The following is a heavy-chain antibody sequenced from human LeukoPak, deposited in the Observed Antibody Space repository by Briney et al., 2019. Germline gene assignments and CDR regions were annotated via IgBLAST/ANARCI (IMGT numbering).Heavy chain of an antibody. CDR3: AKAKNWNSDYDAFDI. Sequence: GGSLRLSCAASGFTFSSYGMHWVRQAPGKGLEWVAFIRYDGSNKYYADSVKGRFTISRDNSKNTLYLQMNSLRAEDTAVYYCAKAKNWNSDYDAFDIWGQGTMVTVSS. CDR1: GFTFSSYG. V-gene: IGHV3-30*02. CDR2: IRYDGSNK. J-gene: IGHJ3*02. D-gene: IGHD1-7*01.